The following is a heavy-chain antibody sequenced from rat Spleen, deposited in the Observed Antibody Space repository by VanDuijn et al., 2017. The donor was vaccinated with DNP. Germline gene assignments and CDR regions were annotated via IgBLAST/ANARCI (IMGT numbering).Heavy chain of an antibody. CDR3: ARHDYGSYY. V-gene: IGHV5-31*01. CDR2: ITSSGGYT. J-gene: IGHJ3*01. Sequence: EVQLVESGGDLVQPGRSLKLSCVASGFIFDNHWMIWIRKLPGKGLAGVASITSSGGYTYYRDSVKGRFTVSRENAQSTLYLQMTSLRSEDTATYYCARHDYGSYYWGQGTLVTVSS. D-gene: IGHD1-3*01. CDR1: GFIFDNHW.